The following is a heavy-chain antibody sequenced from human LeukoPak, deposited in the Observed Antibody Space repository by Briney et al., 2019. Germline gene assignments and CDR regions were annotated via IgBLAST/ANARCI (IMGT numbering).Heavy chain of an antibody. CDR3: ARGSFYFDY. Sequence: ASVKGSCKASGYTFTGYYMHWVRQAPGQGLEWMGWINPNSGGTNYAQKFQGRVTMTRDTSISTAYMEMSRPRSDDTDVYYCARGSFYFDYWGQGTLVPVSS. V-gene: IGHV1-2*02. J-gene: IGHJ4*02. CDR1: GYTFTGYY. CDR2: INPNSGGT.